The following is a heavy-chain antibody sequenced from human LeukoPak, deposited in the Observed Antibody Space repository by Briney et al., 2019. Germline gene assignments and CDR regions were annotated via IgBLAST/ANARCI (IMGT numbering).Heavy chain of an antibody. V-gene: IGHV1-2*02. D-gene: IGHD3-22*01. CDR3: ARVPPRDSSGSVHSWYYYYYMDV. CDR2: INPNSGGT. Sequence: ASVKVSCKASGYTFTGYFMHWVRQAPGQGLEWMGWINPNSGGTNYAQKFQGRVTMTRDTSISTAYMELSRLTSDDTALYYCARVPPRDSSGSVHSWYYYYYMDVWGKGTTATISS. J-gene: IGHJ6*03. CDR1: GYTFTGYF.